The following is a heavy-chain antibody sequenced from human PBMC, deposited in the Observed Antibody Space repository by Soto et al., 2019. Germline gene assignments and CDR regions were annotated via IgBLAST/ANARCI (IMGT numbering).Heavy chain of an antibody. Sequence: QVQLVQSGGEVKKPGASVKVSCKSSGYRFETYAMTWVRQAPGQGLEWMGWTSSYNTDTFYADKFQDRVSMTTDTSTGTASIELRSLSSDDTAVYYCARRHEVIIGAKDVWDKVTAVTVSS. CDR3: ARRHEVIIGAKDV. CDR2: TSSYNTDT. V-gene: IGHV1-18*01. D-gene: IGHD2-21*01. CDR1: GYRFETYA. J-gene: IGHJ6*04.